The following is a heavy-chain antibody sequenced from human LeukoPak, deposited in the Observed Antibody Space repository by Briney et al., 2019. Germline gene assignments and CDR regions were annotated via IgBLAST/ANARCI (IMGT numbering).Heavy chain of an antibody. CDR2: INHSGST. V-gene: IGHV4-34*01. D-gene: IGHD1-26*01. CDR1: GYSISTGYY. CDR3: ARLTVGALDY. Sequence: PSETLSLTCTVSGYSISTGYYWSWIRQTPGKGLEWIGEINHSGSTNYNPSLKSRVAISGDMSKNQFSLKVTSVTAADTAVYYCARLTVGALDYWGQGTLVTVSS. J-gene: IGHJ4*02.